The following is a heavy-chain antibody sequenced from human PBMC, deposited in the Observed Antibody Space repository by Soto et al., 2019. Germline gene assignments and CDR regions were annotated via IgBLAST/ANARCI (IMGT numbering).Heavy chain of an antibody. CDR3: ARGRYSSSPHFDY. D-gene: IGHD6-6*01. CDR2: IYYSGST. CDR1: GGSIKSATYY. V-gene: IGHV4-31*03. J-gene: IGHJ4*02. Sequence: QVQLQESGPGLVKPSQTLSLTCTVSGGSIKSATYYWSWIRQHPGKGLEWIGYIYYSGSTFYNPSLKSRLTISVDTSKNQFSLKLSSVTAADTAVYYCARGRYSSSPHFDYWGQGTLVTVSS.